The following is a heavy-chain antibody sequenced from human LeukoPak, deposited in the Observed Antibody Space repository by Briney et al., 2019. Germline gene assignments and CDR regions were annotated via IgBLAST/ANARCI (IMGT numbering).Heavy chain of an antibody. D-gene: IGHD5-18*01. CDR1: GFTFSNYA. V-gene: IGHV3-23*01. CDR2: ISNSGDAT. J-gene: IGHJ4*02. CDR3: ARGGSDTAMAHDY. Sequence: PSGGSLRLSCAASGFTFSNYAMSWVRQAPGKGLEWVSTISNSGDATYYADSVKGRFTISRDDAKNTLYLQLNSLRAEDTAVYFCARGGSDTAMAHDYWGQGTLVTVSS.